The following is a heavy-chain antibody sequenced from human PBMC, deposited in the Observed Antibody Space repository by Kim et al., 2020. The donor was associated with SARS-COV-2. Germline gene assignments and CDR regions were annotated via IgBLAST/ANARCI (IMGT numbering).Heavy chain of an antibody. Sequence: PGGSLRLSCAASGFTFGDYAMSWVRQAPGKGLEWVSGICRSGGCSFYAASVRGRFSISRDNSRDTLYLQMNSLGAEDTAIYYCAKYYDYDSSGPGHWGQGTLVTVSS. CDR1: GFTFGDYA. CDR2: ICRSGGCS. D-gene: IGHD3-22*01. CDR3: AKYYDYDSSGPGH. V-gene: IGHV3-23*01. J-gene: IGHJ4*02.